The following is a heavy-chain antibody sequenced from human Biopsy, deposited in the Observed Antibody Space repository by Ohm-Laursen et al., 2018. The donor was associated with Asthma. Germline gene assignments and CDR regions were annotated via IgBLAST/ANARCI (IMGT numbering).Heavy chain of an antibody. D-gene: IGHD1/OR15-1a*01. CDR3: VRSGTKWELYDAFDM. CDR1: GFAFRDFN. V-gene: IGHV3-21*01. CDR2: INSAGSYI. J-gene: IGHJ3*02. Sequence: GSLRLSCAASGFAFRDFNINWVRQAPGKGLQWIASINSAGSYIYYADSVKRRFTISRDNAKNSLFLQMNNLRAEDTAVYYCVRSGTKWELYDAFDMWGQGTMVTVSS.